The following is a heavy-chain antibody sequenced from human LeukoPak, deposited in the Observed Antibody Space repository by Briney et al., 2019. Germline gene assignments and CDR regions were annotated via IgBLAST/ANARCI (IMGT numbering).Heavy chain of an antibody. CDR2: IYYSGNT. Sequence: SEALSLTCTVSGGSISNYYWSRIRQPPGKGLEWIGYIYYSGNTNYNPSLKSRVTISVDTSKNQFSLKLSSVTAAEKAVYYCVRENYSSGWYGIIDYWGQGPLVTVSS. CDR3: VRENYSSGWYGIIDY. D-gene: IGHD6-19*01. V-gene: IGHV4-59*01. CDR1: GGSISNYY. J-gene: IGHJ4*02.